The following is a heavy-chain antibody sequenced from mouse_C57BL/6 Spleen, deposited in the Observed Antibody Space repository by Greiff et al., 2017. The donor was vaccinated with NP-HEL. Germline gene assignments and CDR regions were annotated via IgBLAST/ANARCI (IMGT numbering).Heavy chain of an antibody. J-gene: IGHJ4*01. CDR2: IDPSDSYT. CDR3: ARDSSDAMDY. D-gene: IGHD3-2*01. CDR1: GYTFTSYW. Sequence: QVQLKQPGAELVMPGASVKLSCKASGYTFTSYWMHWVKQRPGQGLEWIGEIDPSDSYTNYNQKFKGKSTLTVDKSSSTAYMQLSSLTSEDSAVYYCARDSSDAMDYWGQGTSVTVSS. V-gene: IGHV1-69*01.